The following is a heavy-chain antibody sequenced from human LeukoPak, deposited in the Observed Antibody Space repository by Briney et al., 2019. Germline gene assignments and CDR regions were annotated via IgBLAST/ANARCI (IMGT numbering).Heavy chain of an antibody. D-gene: IGHD6-13*01. V-gene: IGHV1-69*04. Sequence: ASVKVSCKASGGTFSSYAISWVRQAPGQGLEWMGRIIPILGIANYAQKFQGRVTITADKSTSTAYMELSSLRSEDTAVYYCARVGAAAGTGDAFDIWGQGTMVTVSS. CDR2: IIPILGIA. J-gene: IGHJ3*02. CDR1: GGTFSSYA. CDR3: ARVGAAAGTGDAFDI.